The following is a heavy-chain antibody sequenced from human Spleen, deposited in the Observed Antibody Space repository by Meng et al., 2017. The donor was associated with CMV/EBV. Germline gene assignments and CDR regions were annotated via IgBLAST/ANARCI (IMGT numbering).Heavy chain of an antibody. Sequence: GSLRLSCSVSGGSISSCGDYWGWLRQPPGKGLEWIGDVFYSGSTHDNPSLKSRVTISVDTSKSQFSLKLTSVTAADTAVYFCAREREATFDYWGQGTLVTVSS. V-gene: IGHV4-39*07. CDR1: GGSISSCGDY. CDR3: AREREATFDY. J-gene: IGHJ4*02. CDR2: VFYSGST.